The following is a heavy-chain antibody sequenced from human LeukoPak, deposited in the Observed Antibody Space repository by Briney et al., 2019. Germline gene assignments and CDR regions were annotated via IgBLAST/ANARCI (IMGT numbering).Heavy chain of an antibody. Sequence: SETLSLTCTVSGGSISSGRFYWSWIRQPAGKGLEWIGRIFTSGSTNYNPSLKSRVSISVNTSKNQFSLKLSSVTAADTAVYYCAREGDYYGSGSYYNVWGQGTLVTVSS. D-gene: IGHD3-10*01. V-gene: IGHV4-61*02. CDR3: AREGDYYGSGSYYNV. CDR2: IFTSGST. J-gene: IGHJ4*02. CDR1: GGSISSGRFY.